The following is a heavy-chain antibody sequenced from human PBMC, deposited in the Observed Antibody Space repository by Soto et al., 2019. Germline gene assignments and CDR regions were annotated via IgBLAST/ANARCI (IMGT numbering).Heavy chain of an antibody. CDR1: GDSISSGDHY. CDR2: IYFTAST. CDR3: ARGAAPFDF. J-gene: IGHJ4*02. V-gene: IGHV4-30-4*01. D-gene: IGHD2-15*01. Sequence: ASETLSLTCTVSGDSISSGDHYWSWIRQSPGKGLEWIAYIYFTASTYYNPSLKSRVTISLDTSKNQFSLRLTSVTAADTAVYYCARGAAPFDFWGQGTLVTVSS.